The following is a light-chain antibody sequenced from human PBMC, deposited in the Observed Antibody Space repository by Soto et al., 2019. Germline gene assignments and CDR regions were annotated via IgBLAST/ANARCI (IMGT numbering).Light chain of an antibody. CDR2: AAS. J-gene: IGKJ1*01. V-gene: IGKV1-39*01. CDR1: HDIGNF. Sequence: DLQMTQYPASLSAAVGDTITITCRASHDIGNFLTWYQHKPGRAPKLLISAASALQGGVPSRFSGQGSATVFTIIITGLQREDFATYFCQQTVSTPWTFGPGTTVE. CDR3: QQTVSTPWT.